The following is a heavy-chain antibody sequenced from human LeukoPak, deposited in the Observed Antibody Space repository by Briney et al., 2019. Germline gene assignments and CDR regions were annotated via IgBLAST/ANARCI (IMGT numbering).Heavy chain of an antibody. CDR1: GGSISSYY. CDR3: ARATTVTTKFDY. D-gene: IGHD4-17*01. CDR2: IYYSGST. Sequence: SETLSLTCTVSGGSISSYYWSWIRQPPGKGLEWIGYIYYSGSTNYNPSLKSRVTISVDTSRNQFSPKLSSLTAADTAVYYCARATTVTTKFDYWGQGTLVTVSS. V-gene: IGHV4-59*01. J-gene: IGHJ4*02.